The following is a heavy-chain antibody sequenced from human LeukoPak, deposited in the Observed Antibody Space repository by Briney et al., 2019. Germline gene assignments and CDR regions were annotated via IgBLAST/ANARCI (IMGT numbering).Heavy chain of an antibody. CDR2: IYTSGST. Sequence: SETLSLTCTVSGGSISSYYWSWIRQPAGKGLEWIGRIYTSGSTNYNPSLKSRVTMSVDTSKNQFSLKLSSVTAADTAVYYCARDKGPDARTWELLPFDYWGQGTLVTVSS. CDR3: ARDKGPDARTWELLPFDY. V-gene: IGHV4-4*07. CDR1: GGSISSYY. J-gene: IGHJ4*02. D-gene: IGHD1-26*01.